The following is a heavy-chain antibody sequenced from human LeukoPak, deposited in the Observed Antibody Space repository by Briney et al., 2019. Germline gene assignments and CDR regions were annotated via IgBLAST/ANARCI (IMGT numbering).Heavy chain of an antibody. Sequence: ASVKVSCKASGYTFTSYYMHWVRQAPGQGLEWMGIINPSGGSTSYAQKFQGRVTMTRDMSTSTVYMELSSLRSEDTAVYYCARGDYYDSSAHTGGFDYWGQGTLVTVSS. V-gene: IGHV1-46*01. CDR3: ARGDYYDSSAHTGGFDY. J-gene: IGHJ4*02. CDR2: INPSGGST. CDR1: GYTFTSYY. D-gene: IGHD3-22*01.